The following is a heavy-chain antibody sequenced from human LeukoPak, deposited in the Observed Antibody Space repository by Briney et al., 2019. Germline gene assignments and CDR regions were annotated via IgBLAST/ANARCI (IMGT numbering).Heavy chain of an antibody. V-gene: IGHV3-30*02. CDR3: AKDRSSPLPSYFDY. D-gene: IGHD5/OR15-5a*01. J-gene: IGHJ4*02. CDR2: IRYDGSNK. CDR1: GFTFSSYG. Sequence: PGGSLRLSCAASGFTFSSYGMHWVRQAPGKGLEWVAFIRYDGSNKYYADSVKGRFTISRDNSKNTLYLQMNSLRAEDTAVYYCAKDRSSPLPSYFDYWGQGTLVTVSS.